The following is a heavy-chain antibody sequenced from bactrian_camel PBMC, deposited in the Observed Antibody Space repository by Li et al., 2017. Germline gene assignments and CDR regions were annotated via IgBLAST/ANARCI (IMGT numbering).Heavy chain of an antibody. CDR3: AAEVPPHAGGLDCSGTASMNPLCPTRGY. Sequence: QVQLVESGGDSVQVGGSLRLSCTCSSARIFNTNSMAWFRQALGKEREGVATTWTTGGNTQYADSVKCRFTISRDNEKNTLYLQMNSLKPEDTAIYYCAAEVPPHAGGLDCSGTASMNPLCPTRGYWGQGTQVTVS. V-gene: IGHV3-3*01. CDR1: SARIFNTNS. D-gene: IGHD4*01. CDR2: TWTTGGNT. J-gene: IGHJ4*01.